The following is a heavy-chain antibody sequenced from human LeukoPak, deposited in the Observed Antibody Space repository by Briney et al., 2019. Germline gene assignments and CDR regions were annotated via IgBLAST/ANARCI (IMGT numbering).Heavy chain of an antibody. J-gene: IGHJ5*01. Sequence: GGSLRLSCVASGFTFSNAWMSWVRQAPGKGLEWVGRIKSESDGGTTNYAEPVKGRFTISRDDSKNTLFLQMNSVQMEDTAVYYCTTVRCTSTSCYRASWGQGRPVTASS. V-gene: IGHV3-15*01. CDR1: GFTFSNAW. D-gene: IGHD2-2*01. CDR3: TTVRCTSTSCYRAS. CDR2: IKSESDGGTT.